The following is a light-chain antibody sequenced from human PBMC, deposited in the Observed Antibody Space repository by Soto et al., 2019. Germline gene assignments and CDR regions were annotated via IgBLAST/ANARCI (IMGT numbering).Light chain of an antibody. CDR2: EVT. Sequence: QSALTQPASVSGSPGQSITISCTGSSSDVGGYDFVSWYQQHPGKAPKLMIYEVTNRPSGVSTRFSGSKSGNTASLTISGLQAEDEANYYCCSYTSSSTSVLFGGGTQLTVL. CDR3: CSYTSSSTSVL. V-gene: IGLV2-14*01. J-gene: IGLJ2*01. CDR1: SSDVGGYDF.